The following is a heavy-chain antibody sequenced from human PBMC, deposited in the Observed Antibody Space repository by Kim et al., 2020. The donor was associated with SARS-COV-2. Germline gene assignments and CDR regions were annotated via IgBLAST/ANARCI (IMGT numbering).Heavy chain of an antibody. Sequence: KGRFNISRDNAKNSLYLQMNSLRDEDTAVYYCARDLVLLWFGEGGYYFDYWGQGTLVTVSS. J-gene: IGHJ4*02. V-gene: IGHV3-48*02. D-gene: IGHD3-10*01. CDR3: ARDLVLLWFGEGGYYFDY.